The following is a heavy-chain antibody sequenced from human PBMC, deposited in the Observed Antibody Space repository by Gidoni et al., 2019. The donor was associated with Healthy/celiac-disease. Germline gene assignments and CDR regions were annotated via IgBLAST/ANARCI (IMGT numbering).Heavy chain of an antibody. Sequence: QVQLQQWGAGLLKPSETLSLTCAVYGGSFSGYYWSWLRQPPGKGLEWIGEINHSGSTNYNPSLKSRVTISVDTSKNQFSLKLSSVTAADTAVYYCARGKRGSTSFTYYYYYGMDVWGQGTTVTVSS. CDR1: GGSFSGYY. J-gene: IGHJ6*02. CDR3: ARGKRGSTSFTYYYYYGMDV. V-gene: IGHV4-34*01. CDR2: INHSGST. D-gene: IGHD2-2*01.